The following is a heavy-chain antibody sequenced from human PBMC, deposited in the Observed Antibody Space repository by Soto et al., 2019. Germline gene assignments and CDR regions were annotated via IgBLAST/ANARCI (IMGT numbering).Heavy chain of an antibody. CDR1: GYTFTSYG. CDR2: ISAYNGNT. D-gene: IGHD4-4*01. J-gene: IGHJ6*02. CDR3: ARAYSNDYYYYYYYGMDV. Sequence: ETSVKVTCKASGYTFTSYGSRWVRQAPGQGLEWMGWISAYNGNTNYAQKLQGRVTMTTDTSTSTAYMELRSLRSDDTAVYYCARAYSNDYYYYYYYGMDVWGQGTTVTVSS. V-gene: IGHV1-18*01.